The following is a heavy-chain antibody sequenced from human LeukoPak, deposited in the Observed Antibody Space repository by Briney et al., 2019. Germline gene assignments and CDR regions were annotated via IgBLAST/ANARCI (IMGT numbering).Heavy chain of an antibody. CDR2: INHSGST. CDR1: GGSFSGYY. Sequence: SETLSLTCAVYGGSFSGYYWSWIRQPPGKGLEWIGEINHSGSTNYNPSLKSRVTISVDTFKNQFSLKLSSVTAADTAVYYCARAAYYYDSRPLGYWGQGTLVTVSS. J-gene: IGHJ4*02. D-gene: IGHD3-22*01. CDR3: ARAAYYYDSRPLGY. V-gene: IGHV4-34*01.